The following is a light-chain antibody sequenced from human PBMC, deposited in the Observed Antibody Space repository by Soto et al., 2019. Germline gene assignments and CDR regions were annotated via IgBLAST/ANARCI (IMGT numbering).Light chain of an antibody. V-gene: IGLV1-47*01. Sequence: QSVLTQPPSASGTPGQRVTISCSGSSSNIGSNYVYWYQQLPGTVPQLLIYRNSERPSVVPDRFSGSKSGTSASLAISGLRSEDEADYYCAAWDDSLSGVVFGGGTQLTVL. CDR3: AAWDDSLSGVV. CDR1: SSNIGSNY. CDR2: RNS. J-gene: IGLJ2*01.